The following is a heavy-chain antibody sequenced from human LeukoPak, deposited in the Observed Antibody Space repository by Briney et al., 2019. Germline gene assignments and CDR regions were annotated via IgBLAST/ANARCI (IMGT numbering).Heavy chain of an antibody. Sequence: PGGSLRLSCAASKFTFSDYYMSWIRQAPGKGLEWVSYISSSGSTIYYADSVKGRFTISRDNAKNSLYLQMNSLRAEDTAVYYCARDNFYDSSGYLDAFDIWGQGTMATVSS. D-gene: IGHD3-22*01. V-gene: IGHV3-11*04. J-gene: IGHJ3*02. CDR1: KFTFSDYY. CDR3: ARDNFYDSSGYLDAFDI. CDR2: ISSSGSTI.